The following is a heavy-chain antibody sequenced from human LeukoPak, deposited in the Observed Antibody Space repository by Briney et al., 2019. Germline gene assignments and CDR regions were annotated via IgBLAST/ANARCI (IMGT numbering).Heavy chain of an antibody. CDR1: GGSFSGYY. CDR3: AREGVRITIFGVVIRTYYFDY. V-gene: IGHV4-34*01. CDR2: INHSGST. Sequence: SETLSLTCAVYGGSFSGYYWSWIRQPPGKGLEWIGEINHSGSTNYNPSLKSRVTISVDTSKNQFSLKLSSVTAADTAVYYCAREGVRITIFGVVIRTYYFDYWGQGTLVTVSS. D-gene: IGHD3-3*01. J-gene: IGHJ4*02.